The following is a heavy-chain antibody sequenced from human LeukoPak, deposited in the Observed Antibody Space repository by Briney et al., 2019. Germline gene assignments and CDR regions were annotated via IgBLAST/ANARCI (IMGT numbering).Heavy chain of an antibody. CDR2: IYSGGST. Sequence: GGSLRLSCAASGFTVSSNHMSWVRQAPGKGLEWVSVIYSGGSTYYADSVKGRFTISRDNSKNTLYLQMNSLRAEDTAVYYCARAMGRQQLDPYYFDYWGQGTLVTVSS. CDR3: ARAMGRQQLDPYYFDY. CDR1: GFTVSSNH. V-gene: IGHV3-53*01. J-gene: IGHJ4*02. D-gene: IGHD6-13*01.